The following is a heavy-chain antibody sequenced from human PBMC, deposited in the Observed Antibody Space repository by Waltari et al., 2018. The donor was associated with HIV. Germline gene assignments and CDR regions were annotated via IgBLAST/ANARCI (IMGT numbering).Heavy chain of an antibody. CDR3: AREADSAYYYYGMDV. CDR1: GFTVSSNY. V-gene: IGHV3-66*02. J-gene: IGHJ6*02. D-gene: IGHD1-26*01. Sequence: EVQLVESGGGLVQPGGSLRLSCAASGFTVSSNYMSWVRQAPGKGLEWVSVIYSGGSTYYADSVKGRFTISRDKSKNTLYLQMNSLRAEDTAVYYCAREADSAYYYYGMDVWGQGTTVTVSS. CDR2: IYSGGST.